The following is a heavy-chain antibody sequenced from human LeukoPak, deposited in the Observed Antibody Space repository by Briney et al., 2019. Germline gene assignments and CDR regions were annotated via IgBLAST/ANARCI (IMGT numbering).Heavy chain of an antibody. J-gene: IGHJ4*02. CDR2: IHASGST. CDR3: AREFSGTTIAGRVFDS. D-gene: IGHD6-6*01. V-gene: IGHV4-4*07. CDR1: GGSITSYY. Sequence: SETLSLTCSVSGGSITSYYWTYIRQPAGKGLEWIGRIHASGSTNYNPPLKSRVTMSVDTSKNQFSLNLSSVTAADTAMYYCAREFSGTTIAGRVFDSWGQGTLVTVSS.